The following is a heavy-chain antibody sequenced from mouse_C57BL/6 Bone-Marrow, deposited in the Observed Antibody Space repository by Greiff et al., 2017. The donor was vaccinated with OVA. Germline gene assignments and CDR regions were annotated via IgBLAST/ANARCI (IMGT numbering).Heavy chain of an antibody. Sequence: QVQLQQSGPGLVQPSQSLSITCTVSGFSLTSYGVHWVRQSPGKGLEWLGVIWRGGSTDYNAAFMSRLSITKDNSKSQVFFKMNSLQADDTAIYYCVQKWDSNLYYAMDYWGQGTSVTVSS. CDR2: IWRGGST. J-gene: IGHJ4*01. CDR3: VQKWDSNLYYAMDY. D-gene: IGHD2-5*01. CDR1: GFSLTSYG. V-gene: IGHV2-5*01.